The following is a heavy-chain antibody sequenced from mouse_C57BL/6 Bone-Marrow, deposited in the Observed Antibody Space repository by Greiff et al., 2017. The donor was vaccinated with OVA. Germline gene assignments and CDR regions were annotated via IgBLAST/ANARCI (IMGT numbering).Heavy chain of an antibody. CDR2: INPNNGGT. CDR1: GYTFTDYY. CDR3: ARWREPLFDY. V-gene: IGHV1-26*01. Sequence: EVQLQQSGPELVKPGASVKISCKASGYTFTDYYMNWVKQSHGKSLEWIGDINPNNGGTSYNQKFKGKATLTVDKSSSTAYMELRSLTSEDSAVYYCARWREPLFDYWGQGTTRTVSS. J-gene: IGHJ2*01.